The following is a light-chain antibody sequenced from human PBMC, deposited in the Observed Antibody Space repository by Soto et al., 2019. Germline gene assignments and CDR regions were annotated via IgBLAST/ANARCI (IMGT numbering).Light chain of an antibody. CDR1: QSLLYSNGYNY. Sequence: DIVMTQSPLSLPLTPGEPASISCRSSQSLLYSNGYNYLDWYLQKPGQSPQLLIYLGSNRASGVPDRFSGSGSGTDFTLTISSLQSEDFAVYYCQQYDNWPWTFGQGTKVDIK. J-gene: IGKJ1*01. CDR3: QQYDNWPWT. V-gene: IGKV2-28*01. CDR2: LGS.